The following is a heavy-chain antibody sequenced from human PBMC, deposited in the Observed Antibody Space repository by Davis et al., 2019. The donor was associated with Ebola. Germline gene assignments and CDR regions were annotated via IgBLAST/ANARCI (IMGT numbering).Heavy chain of an antibody. V-gene: IGHV3-64*01. CDR2: ISSNGGST. CDR1: GFTFNHYA. J-gene: IGHJ4*02. Sequence: GGSLRLSCAASGFTFNHYAMNWVRQAPGKGLEYVSAISSNGGSTYYANSVKGRFTISRDNSKNTLYLQMGSLRAEDMAVYYCARALGEWELLYSVDYWGQGTLVTVSS. D-gene: IGHD1-26*01. CDR3: ARALGEWELLYSVDY.